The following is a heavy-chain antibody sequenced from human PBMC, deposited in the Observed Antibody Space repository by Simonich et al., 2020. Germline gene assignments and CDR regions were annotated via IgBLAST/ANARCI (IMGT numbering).Heavy chain of an antibody. CDR2: INPNNGGT. CDR1: GYTFTGYY. V-gene: IGHV1-2*06. J-gene: IGHJ6*02. Sequence: GAEVKKPGASVKVSCKASGYTFTGYYMPWVRQAPGQGLEGMGRINPNNGGTNYAQKFQGRVTMTRDTSISTAYMELSRLRSEDTAGYYCARVPGIYYYYGMDVWGQGTTVTVSS. D-gene: IGHD3-10*01. CDR3: ARVPGIYYYYGMDV.